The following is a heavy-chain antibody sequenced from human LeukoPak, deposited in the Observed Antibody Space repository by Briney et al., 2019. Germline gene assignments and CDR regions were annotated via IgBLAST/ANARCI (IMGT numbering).Heavy chain of an antibody. CDR3: ARDKPYGSGSYIDY. J-gene: IGHJ4*02. Sequence: SETLSLTCTVSGGSISSGGYYWSWIRQHPGKGLEWIGYIYYSGSTYYNPPLKSRVTISVDTSKNQFSLKLSSVTAADTAVYYCARDKPYGSGSYIDYWGQGTLVTVSS. CDR2: IYYSGST. D-gene: IGHD3-10*01. CDR1: GGSISSGGYY. V-gene: IGHV4-31*03.